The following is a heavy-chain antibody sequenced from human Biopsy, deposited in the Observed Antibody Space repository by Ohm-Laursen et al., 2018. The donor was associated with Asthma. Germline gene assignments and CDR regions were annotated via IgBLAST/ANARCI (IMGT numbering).Heavy chain of an antibody. CDR2: SSSVEKA. D-gene: IGHD3-3*01. CDR1: AVSMYPTSHY. Sequence: SVTLSLTSSGSAVSMYPTSHYRHWIRQALGRVLEWSGYSSSVEKAYYNPSLMNRFTVYRDTSKNQLSHRLTSATAADTAVYFCARRITIFGVVQKDHGMDVWGQGTTVIVSS. CDR3: ARRITIFGVVQKDHGMDV. V-gene: IGHV4-39*01. J-gene: IGHJ6*02.